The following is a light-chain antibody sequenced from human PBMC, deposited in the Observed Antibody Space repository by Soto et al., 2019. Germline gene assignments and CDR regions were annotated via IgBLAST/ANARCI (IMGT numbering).Light chain of an antibody. CDR2: EVN. V-gene: IGLV2-8*01. J-gene: IGLJ1*01. Sequence: QSALTQPPSASGSPGQSVTISCPGTSSDVGNYTYLSWYQHHPGKAPKLLIYEVNKRPSGVPDRFSGSKSGNTASLTVSGLQADDEADYHCSSYAGSNLPYVFRTGTKVTVL. CDR1: SSDVGNYTY. CDR3: SSYAGSNLPYV.